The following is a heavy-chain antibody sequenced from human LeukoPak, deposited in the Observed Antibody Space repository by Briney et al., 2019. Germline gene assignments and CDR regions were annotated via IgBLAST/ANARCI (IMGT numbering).Heavy chain of an antibody. CDR1: GFAFGSYS. D-gene: IGHD1-20*01. V-gene: IGHV3-48*01. CDR3: ARESITGHRDFDY. J-gene: IGHJ4*02. Sequence: GGSLRLSCAASGFAFGSYSMNWVRQAPGKGLEWVSYISSGSRTIYSADSVKGRFTISRDNAKNSLSMEMNSLGVEDTAVYYCARESITGHRDFDYWGEGTLVTVSS. CDR2: ISSGSRTI.